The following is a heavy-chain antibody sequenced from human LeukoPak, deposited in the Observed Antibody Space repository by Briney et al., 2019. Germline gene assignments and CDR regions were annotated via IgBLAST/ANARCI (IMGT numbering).Heavy chain of an antibody. D-gene: IGHD6-19*01. CDR2: IKQDGSEK. CDR3: ARVKRPYSSGWYGQYYYYYYGMDV. Sequence: PGGSLRLSCAASGFTFSSYWMSWVRQAPGKGLEWVANIKQDGSEKYYVDSVKGRFTISRDNAKNSLYLQMNSLRAEDTAVYYCARVKRPYSSGWYGQYYYYYYGMDVWGQGTTVTVSS. V-gene: IGHV3-7*01. J-gene: IGHJ6*02. CDR1: GFTFSSYW.